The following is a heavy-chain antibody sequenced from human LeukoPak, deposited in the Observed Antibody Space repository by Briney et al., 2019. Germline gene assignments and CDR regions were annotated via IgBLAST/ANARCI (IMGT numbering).Heavy chain of an antibody. D-gene: IGHD6-13*01. Sequence: GGSLRLSCAASGFTFSSYAMLWVRQAPGKGREWVAVISYDGSNKYYADSVKGRFTISRDNSKNTLYLQMNSLRAEDTAVYYCARLRLAAAGFDYWGQGTLVTVSS. CDR2: ISYDGSNK. J-gene: IGHJ4*02. V-gene: IGHV3-30*04. CDR1: GFTFSSYA. CDR3: ARLRLAAAGFDY.